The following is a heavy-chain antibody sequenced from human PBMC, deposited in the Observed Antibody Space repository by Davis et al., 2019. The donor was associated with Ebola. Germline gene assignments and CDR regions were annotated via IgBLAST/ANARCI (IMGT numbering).Heavy chain of an antibody. Sequence: MPSETLSLTCTVSGGSVSSGSYYWSWIRQPPGKGLEWIGYIYYSGSTNYNPSLKSRVTISVDTSKNQFSLKLSSGTAADTAVYYCARNFNFWSGYSPRYYYYYGMDVWGQGTTVTVSS. CDR1: GGSVSSGSYY. J-gene: IGHJ6*02. CDR2: IYYSGST. D-gene: IGHD3-3*01. V-gene: IGHV4-61*01. CDR3: ARNFNFWSGYSPRYYYYYGMDV.